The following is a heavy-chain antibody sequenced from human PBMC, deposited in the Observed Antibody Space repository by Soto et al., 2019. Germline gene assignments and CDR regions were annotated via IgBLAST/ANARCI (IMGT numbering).Heavy chain of an antibody. CDR3: AGVLEFSPSDDSNWCTP. Sequence: GGSLRLSCAASGFTFSSYSMNWVRQAPGKGLEWVSSISSSSSNIYYADSVKGRFTISRDNAKNSLYLKMNSLRAEDTAEYYCAGVLEFSPSDDSNWCTPWGQGTLVTVSS. CDR1: GFTFSSYS. J-gene: IGHJ5*02. CDR2: ISSSSSNI. D-gene: IGHD3-3*02. V-gene: IGHV3-21*01.